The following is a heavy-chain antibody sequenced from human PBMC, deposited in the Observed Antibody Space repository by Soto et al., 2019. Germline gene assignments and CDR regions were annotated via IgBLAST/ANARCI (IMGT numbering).Heavy chain of an antibody. CDR2: ISYDGSNK. CDR1: GFTFSSYA. CDR3: ARGTYYDFWSGYYNTTYYYYYGMDV. J-gene: IGHJ6*02. D-gene: IGHD3-3*01. V-gene: IGHV3-30-3*01. Sequence: GGSLRLSCAASGFTFSSYAMHWVRQAPGKGLEWVAVISYDGSNKYYADSVKGRFTISRDNSKNTLYLQMNSLRAEDTAVYYCARGTYYDFWSGYYNTTYYYYYGMDVWGQGTTVTVSS.